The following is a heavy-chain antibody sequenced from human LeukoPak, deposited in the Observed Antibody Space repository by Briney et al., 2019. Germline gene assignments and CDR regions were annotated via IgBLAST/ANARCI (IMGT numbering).Heavy chain of an antibody. V-gene: IGHV4-59*12. CDR3: ARDASGMDV. Sequence: SETLSLTCTVSGGSISNYYWNWIRQPPGKGLEWIGYIYSSGSTNYNPSLKSRLTISVDTSKNQFSLKLSSVTAADTAVYYCARDASGMDVWGQGTTVTVSS. CDR2: IYSSGST. J-gene: IGHJ6*02. CDR1: GGSISNYY.